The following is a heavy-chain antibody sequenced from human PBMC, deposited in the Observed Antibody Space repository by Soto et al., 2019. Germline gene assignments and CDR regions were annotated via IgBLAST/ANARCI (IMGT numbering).Heavy chain of an antibody. Sequence: SVKVSCKASGYTFTTYDINWVRQASGQGLEWMGWMNPNSGHTGYAQKFQGKVTMTRNTSISTAYMELSSLRSEDTAVYYCAVYSQYPGMDVWGQGTTVTVSS. CDR2: MNPNSGHT. CDR1: GYTFTTYD. CDR3: AVYSQYPGMDV. J-gene: IGHJ6*02. V-gene: IGHV1-8*01. D-gene: IGHD4-4*01.